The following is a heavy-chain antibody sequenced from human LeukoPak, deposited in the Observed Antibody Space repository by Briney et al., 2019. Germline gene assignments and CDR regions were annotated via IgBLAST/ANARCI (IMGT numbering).Heavy chain of an antibody. J-gene: IGHJ6*03. Sequence: GGSLRLSCAASGFTFSSYAMSWVRQAPGKGLEWVSAISGSGGSTYYADSVKGRFTISRDNSKNTLYLQMNSLRAEDTAVYYCAKDSRESYYDSSGYYDYYYYMDVWGKGTTVTVSS. D-gene: IGHD3-22*01. CDR2: ISGSGGST. CDR1: GFTFSSYA. V-gene: IGHV3-23*01. CDR3: AKDSRESYYDSSGYYDYYYYMDV.